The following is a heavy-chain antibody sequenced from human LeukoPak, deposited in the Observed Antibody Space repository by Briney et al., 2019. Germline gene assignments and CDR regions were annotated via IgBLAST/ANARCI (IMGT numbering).Heavy chain of an antibody. CDR1: VFTFSDYY. CDR3: ARDRDSAVYMDV. Sequence: GGSLRLSCAASVFTFSDYYMSWIRQAPGEGLEWVSYISSSGSTIYYADSVKGRFTISRDNAKNSLYLQMNSLRAEDTAVYYCARDRDSAVYMDVWGKGTTVTVSS. V-gene: IGHV3-11*01. J-gene: IGHJ6*03. CDR2: ISSSGSTI. D-gene: IGHD5-24*01.